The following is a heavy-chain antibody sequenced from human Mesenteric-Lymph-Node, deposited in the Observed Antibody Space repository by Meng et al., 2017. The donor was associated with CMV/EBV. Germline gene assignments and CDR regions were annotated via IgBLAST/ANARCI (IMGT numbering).Heavy chain of an antibody. Sequence: FNRYYMHWVRQAPGQGLEWIGIINPSGGSTTYAQKLQGRITMTRDTSTSTVYMELSSLRSEDTAVYYCGRNLNYFGSGSFYRGMDVWGQGTTVTVSS. V-gene: IGHV1-46*02. CDR3: GRNLNYFGSGSFYRGMDV. D-gene: IGHD3-10*01. CDR2: INPSGGST. J-gene: IGHJ6*02. CDR1: FNRYY.